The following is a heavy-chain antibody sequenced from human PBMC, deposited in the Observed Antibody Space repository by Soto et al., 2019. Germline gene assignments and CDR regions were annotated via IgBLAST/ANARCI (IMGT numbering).Heavy chain of an antibody. V-gene: IGHV4-34*01. J-gene: IGHJ4*02. CDR2: INHSGST. D-gene: IGHD2-2*01. Sequence: QVQLQQWGAGLLKPSETLSLTCAVYGGSFSGYYWSWIRQPPGKGLEWIGEINHSGSTNYNPSLKSRVTISVDTSKNQFSRKLSSVTAADTAVYYCARGWKGYCSSTSCRSPPFDYWGQGTLVTVSS. CDR1: GGSFSGYY. CDR3: ARGWKGYCSSTSCRSPPFDY.